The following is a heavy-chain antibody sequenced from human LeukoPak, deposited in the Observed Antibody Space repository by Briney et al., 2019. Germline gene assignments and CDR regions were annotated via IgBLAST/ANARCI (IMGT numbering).Heavy chain of an antibody. V-gene: IGHV1-69*13. CDR1: GYTFTSYG. CDR2: IIPIFGTA. Sequence: GASVKVSCKASGYTFTSYGISWVRQAPGQGLEWMGGIIPIFGTANYAQKFQGRVTITADESTSTAYMELSSLRSEDTAVYYCARVLHYDSSGYYYYYYYYMDVWGKGTTVTVSS. D-gene: IGHD3-22*01. J-gene: IGHJ6*03. CDR3: ARVLHYDSSGYYYYYYYYMDV.